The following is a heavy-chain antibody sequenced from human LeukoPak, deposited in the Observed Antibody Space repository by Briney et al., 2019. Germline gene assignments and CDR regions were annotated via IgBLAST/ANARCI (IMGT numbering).Heavy chain of an antibody. CDR3: ARDYAPGYYYYYYYMDV. CDR1: GFTLSKYW. D-gene: IGHD3-16*01. Sequence: GGSLRLSCAASGFTLSKYWMHWVRQAPGKGPVWVSRINRDGSRIDYADSVKGRFTISRDNSKNTLYLQMGSLRAEDMAVYYCARDYAPGYYYYYYYMDVWGKGTTVTVSS. CDR2: INRDGSRI. V-gene: IGHV3-74*01. J-gene: IGHJ6*03.